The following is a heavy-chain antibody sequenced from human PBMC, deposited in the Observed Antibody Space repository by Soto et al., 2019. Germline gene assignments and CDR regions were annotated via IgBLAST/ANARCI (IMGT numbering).Heavy chain of an antibody. CDR1: GRSISSYY. V-gene: IGHV4-59*01. CDR3: ARGYDFWSGYHPIWFDP. CDR2: IYYSGST. D-gene: IGHD3-3*01. J-gene: IGHJ5*02. Sequence: WEPLSLTCTVSGRSISSYYWSWIRQPPGKGLEWIGYIYYSGSTNYNPSLKSRVTISVDTSKNQFSLKLSSVTAADTAVYYCARGYDFWSGYHPIWFDPWGQGTLVTVSS.